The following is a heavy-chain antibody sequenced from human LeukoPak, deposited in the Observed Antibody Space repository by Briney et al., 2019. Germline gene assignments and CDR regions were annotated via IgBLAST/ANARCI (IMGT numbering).Heavy chain of an antibody. CDR3: ATELMITFGGVIVRDY. CDR1: GYTFTGYY. J-gene: IGHJ4*02. V-gene: IGHV1-2*02. D-gene: IGHD3-16*02. Sequence: ASVKVSCKASGYTFTGYYMHWVRQAPGQGLEWMGWINPNSGGTNYAQKFQGRVTMTRDTSISTAYMELSRLRSEDTAVYYCATELMITFGGVIVRDYWGQGTLVTVSS. CDR2: INPNSGGT.